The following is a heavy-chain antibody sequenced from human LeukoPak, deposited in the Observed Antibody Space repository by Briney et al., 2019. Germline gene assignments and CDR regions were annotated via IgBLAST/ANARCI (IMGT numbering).Heavy chain of an antibody. CDR3: ARGSLRSGWYYFDY. CDR2: IYSGGNT. Sequence: VGSLRLSCAASGFTVSSNYMSWVRQAPGKGLEWVSVIYSGGNTYYADSVKGRFTLSRDNSKNTLYLQMNSLRAEDTAVYYCARGSLRSGWYYFDYWGQGALVTVSS. J-gene: IGHJ4*02. V-gene: IGHV3-53*01. D-gene: IGHD6-19*01. CDR1: GFTVSSNY.